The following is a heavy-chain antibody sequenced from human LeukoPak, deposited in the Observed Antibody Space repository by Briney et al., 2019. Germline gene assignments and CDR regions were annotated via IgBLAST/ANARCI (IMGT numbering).Heavy chain of an antibody. J-gene: IGHJ4*02. CDR3: ARGRYSNYPDY. CDR1: GYTFTSYA. D-gene: IGHD4-11*01. CDR2: INAGNGNT. V-gene: IGHV1-3*01. Sequence: PGGSLRLSCAASGYTFTSYAMHWVRQAPGQRLEWMGWINAGNGNTKYSQKFQGRVTITRDTSASTAYMELSSLRSEDTAVYYCARGRYSNYPDYWGQGTLVTVSS.